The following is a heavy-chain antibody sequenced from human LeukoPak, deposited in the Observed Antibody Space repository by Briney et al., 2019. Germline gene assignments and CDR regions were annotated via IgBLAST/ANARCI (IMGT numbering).Heavy chain of an antibody. J-gene: IGHJ4*02. CDR3: ARHDDGSFSSSDY. V-gene: IGHV4-39*01. CDR1: GGSISGSTYY. D-gene: IGHD1-26*01. CDR2: TYYSGST. Sequence: SETLSLTCTVSGGSISGSTYYWGWVGQPPGKGLEWIGSTYYSGSTYYNPSLKSRVTISADTSKTQFSLKLTSVTAADTAVYYCARHDDGSFSSSDYWGQGTLVTVSS.